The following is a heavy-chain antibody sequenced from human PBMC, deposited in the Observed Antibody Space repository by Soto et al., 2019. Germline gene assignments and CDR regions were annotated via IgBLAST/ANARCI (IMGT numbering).Heavy chain of an antibody. Sequence: LRLSCAASGFTFSSFTMNWVRQASGKGLEWVSAISYSGDTTHYADSVKGRFTISRDNSKDTLYLQMSSLRVEDTAVYYCAKFASGSYPYYFDYWGQGTLVTVSS. CDR1: GFTFSSFT. CDR3: AKFASGSYPYYFDY. V-gene: IGHV3-23*01. J-gene: IGHJ4*02. D-gene: IGHD1-26*01. CDR2: ISYSGDTT.